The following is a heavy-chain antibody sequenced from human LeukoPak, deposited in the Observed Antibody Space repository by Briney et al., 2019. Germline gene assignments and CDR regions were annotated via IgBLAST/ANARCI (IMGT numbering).Heavy chain of an antibody. Sequence: PSETLSLTCAVYGGSFSGYYWTWIRQPPGKGLGWIGEINHSGSTIYKPSLKSRVTISVDTSKNHFSLRLTSVTAADTAVYYCARGPCSTSCHRSWYFDYWGQGTLVTVSS. J-gene: IGHJ4*02. D-gene: IGHD2-2*01. V-gene: IGHV4-34*01. CDR3: ARGPCSTSCHRSWYFDY. CDR2: INHSGST. CDR1: GGSFSGYY.